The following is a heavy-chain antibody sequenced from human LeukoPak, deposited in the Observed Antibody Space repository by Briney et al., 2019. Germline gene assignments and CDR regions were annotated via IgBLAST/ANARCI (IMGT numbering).Heavy chain of an antibody. V-gene: IGHV4-39*01. Sequence: SETLSLTCTVSGGSISSSSCYWGWIRQPPGKGLEWIGSIYYSGSTYYNPSLKSRVTISVDTSKNQFSLQLTSVTAADTAVYYCARYKCTSATCGFDPWGQGTLVTVSS. CDR3: ARYKCTSATCGFDP. CDR1: GGSISSSSCY. D-gene: IGHD2-8*02. J-gene: IGHJ5*02. CDR2: IYYSGST.